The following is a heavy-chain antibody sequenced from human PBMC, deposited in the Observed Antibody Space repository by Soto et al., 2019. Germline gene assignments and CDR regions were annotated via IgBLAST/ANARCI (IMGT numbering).Heavy chain of an antibody. J-gene: IGHJ4*02. CDR1: GFTFSSYW. V-gene: IGHV3-7*03. D-gene: IGHD2-15*01. CDR2: IKQDGSEK. CDR3: ARDGGGSCFLL. Sequence: VGSLRLSCAASGFTFSSYWMSWVRQAPGKGLEWVANIKQDGSEKHYVDSVKGRFTISRDNAKNSLYLQMNSLRAEDTAVYYCARDGGGSCFLLWGQGTLVTVSS.